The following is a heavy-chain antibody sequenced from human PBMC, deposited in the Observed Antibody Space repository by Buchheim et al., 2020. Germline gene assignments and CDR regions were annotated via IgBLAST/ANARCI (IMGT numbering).Heavy chain of an antibody. CDR3: ARDVGGGSSPIDY. V-gene: IGHV3-33*01. CDR2: IWYDGSNK. J-gene: IGHJ4*02. Sequence: QVQLVESGGGVVQPGRSLRLTCAASGFTFSSYGMHWVRQAPGKGLEWVAVIWYDGSNKYYADSVKGRFTISRDNSKNTLYLQMNSLRAEDTAVYYCARDVGGGSSPIDYWGQGTL. D-gene: IGHD6-13*01. CDR1: GFTFSSYG.